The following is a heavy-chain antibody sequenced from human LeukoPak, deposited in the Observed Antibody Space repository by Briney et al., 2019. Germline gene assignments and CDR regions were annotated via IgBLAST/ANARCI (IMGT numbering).Heavy chain of an antibody. CDR2: IYYSGST. D-gene: IGHD6-19*01. CDR3: ARHDSSGWNWFDP. Sequence: SETLSPTCTVSGGSISSYYWSWIRQPPGKGLEWIGYIYYSGSTNYNPSLRSRVTISVDTSKNQFSLKLISVTAADTAVYFCARHDSSGWNWFDPWGQGTLVTVSS. CDR1: GGSISSYY. J-gene: IGHJ5*02. V-gene: IGHV4-59*08.